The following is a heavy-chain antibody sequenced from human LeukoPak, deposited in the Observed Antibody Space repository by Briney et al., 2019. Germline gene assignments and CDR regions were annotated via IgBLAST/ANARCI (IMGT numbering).Heavy chain of an antibody. CDR3: ARRGGSGYDESTFDY. Sequence: ASVKVSCKVSGYTLTELSMHWVRQAPGKGLEWMGGFDPEDGETIYAQKFQGRVTMTEDTSTDTAYMELSRLRSDDTAVYYCARRGGSGYDESTFDYWGQGTLVTVSS. V-gene: IGHV1-24*01. J-gene: IGHJ4*02. D-gene: IGHD5-12*01. CDR2: FDPEDGET. CDR1: GYTLTELS.